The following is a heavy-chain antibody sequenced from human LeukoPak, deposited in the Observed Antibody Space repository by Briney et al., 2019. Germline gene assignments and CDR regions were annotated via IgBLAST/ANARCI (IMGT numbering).Heavy chain of an antibody. CDR3: ARVLGVRGLTAYYFDY. V-gene: IGHV1-18*01. J-gene: IGHJ4*02. Sequence: ASVKVSCKASGYTFTSYDVNWVRQAPGQGLEWMGGISVYDGNTNYAQKFQGRVTMTTDTSTSTAYMELRSLRSDDTAVYYCARVLGVRGLTAYYFDYWGQGTLVTVSS. CDR1: GYTFTSYD. CDR2: ISVYDGNT. D-gene: IGHD3-10*01.